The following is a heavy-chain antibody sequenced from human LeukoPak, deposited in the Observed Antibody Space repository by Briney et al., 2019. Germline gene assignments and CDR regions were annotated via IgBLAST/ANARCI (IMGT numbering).Heavy chain of an antibody. CDR3: AKSVESAVTTNPYFDY. CDR2: ISGSGDST. CDR1: GFTFSSYA. Sequence: GGSPRLSCAASGFTFSSYAMSWVRQAPGKGLEWVSAISGSGDSTYYADSVKGRFTISRDNSKNTLYLQMNSLRAEDPAVYYCAKSVESAVTTNPYFDYWGQGILVTVSS. D-gene: IGHD4-17*01. J-gene: IGHJ4*02. V-gene: IGHV3-23*01.